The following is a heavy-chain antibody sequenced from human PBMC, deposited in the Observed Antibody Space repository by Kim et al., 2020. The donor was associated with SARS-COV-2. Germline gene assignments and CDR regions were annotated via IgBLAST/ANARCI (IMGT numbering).Heavy chain of an antibody. CDR1: GGSFSSYY. V-gene: IGHV4-34*01. CDR3: ARGSVAAADSYFDS. Sequence: SETLSLTCAVYGGSFSSYYWSWSRQPPGKGLEWVGEINHSGSTNSNPSLKSRVTISVDTSKNQCSLKLSFGTAADTAVYYCARGSVAAADSYFDSWGQGTLVTVSS. D-gene: IGHD6-13*01. J-gene: IGHJ4*02. CDR2: INHSGST.